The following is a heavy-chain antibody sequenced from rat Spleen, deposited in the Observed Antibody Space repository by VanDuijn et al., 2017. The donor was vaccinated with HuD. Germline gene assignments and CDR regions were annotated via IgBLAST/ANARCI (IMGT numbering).Heavy chain of an antibody. CDR1: GFTFNSYD. J-gene: IGHJ3*01. Sequence: EVQLVESGGGLVQPGGSLKLSCAVSGFTFNSYDMAWVRQAPTKGLEWVASISSGGVDTYYRDSVKGRFTISRDIAKSILFLEMDSLRSEDTATYYCARPTEGIAWFAYWGQGTLVTVSS. V-gene: IGHV5-25*01. D-gene: IGHD1-11*01. CDR3: ARPTEGIAWFAY. CDR2: ISSGGVDT.